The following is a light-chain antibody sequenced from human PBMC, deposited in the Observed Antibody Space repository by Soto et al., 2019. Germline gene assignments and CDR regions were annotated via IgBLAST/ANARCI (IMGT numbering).Light chain of an antibody. CDR2: DVS. J-gene: IGLJ2*01. V-gene: IGLV2-14*01. CDR1: SSDVGGYNY. CDR3: SSYTSSPYVV. Sequence: QSALTQPASVSGSPGQSITISCTGTSSDVGGYNYVSWYQQHPGKAPKLMIYDVSNRPSGVSNRFAGSKSGNTASLTISGLQAEDEADYYGSSYTSSPYVVFGGGTQLTVL.